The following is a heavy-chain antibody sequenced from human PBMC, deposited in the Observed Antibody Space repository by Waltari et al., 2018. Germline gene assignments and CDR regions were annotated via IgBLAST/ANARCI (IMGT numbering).Heavy chain of an antibody. CDR2: IIQDGSAK. V-gene: IGHV3-7*04. J-gene: IGHJ5*02. CDR3: ARDLFNVGDYDLGP. Sequence: EVHLVESGGGLVQPGGSLRLSCAASGFTCSNYWMSWVRQAPGKGLEWVANIIQDGSAKYYVDSVRGRFTISRDNAKNSLYLQMNSLRAEDTAVYYCARDLFNVGDYDLGPWGQGTLVTVSS. CDR1: GFTCSNYW. D-gene: IGHD3-3*01.